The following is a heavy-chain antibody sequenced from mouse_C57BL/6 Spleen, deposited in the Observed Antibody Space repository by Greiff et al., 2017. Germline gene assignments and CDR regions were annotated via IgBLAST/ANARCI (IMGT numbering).Heavy chain of an antibody. CDR1: GYTFTSYW. CDR3: AIGIYPVGFAY. D-gene: IGHD1-1*02. CDR2: IHPSDSDT. J-gene: IGHJ3*01. V-gene: IGHV1-74*01. Sequence: QVQLKQPGAELVKPGASVKVSCKASGYTFTSYWMHWVKQRPGQGLEWIGRIHPSDSDTNYNQKFKGKATLTVDKSSSTAYMQLSSLTSEDSAVYYCAIGIYPVGFAYWGQGTLVTVSA.